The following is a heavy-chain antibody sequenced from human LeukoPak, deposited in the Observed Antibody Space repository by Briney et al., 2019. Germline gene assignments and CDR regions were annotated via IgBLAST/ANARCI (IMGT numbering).Heavy chain of an antibody. Sequence: GRSLRLSCAASGFTFSSYGMHWVRQAPGKGLEWVAVISYDERDEYYADSVKGRFTISRDNSKNTLYLQMNSLRAEDTAVYYCAKDSKGSGTYYDRYFDYGGQGTLVTVSS. D-gene: IGHD3-10*01. J-gene: IGHJ4*02. V-gene: IGHV3-30*18. CDR2: ISYDERDE. CDR1: GFTFSSYG. CDR3: AKDSKGSGTYYDRYFDY.